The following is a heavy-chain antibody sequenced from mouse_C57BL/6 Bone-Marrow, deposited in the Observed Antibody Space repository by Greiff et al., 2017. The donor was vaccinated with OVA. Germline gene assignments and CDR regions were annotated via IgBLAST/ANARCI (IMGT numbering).Heavy chain of an antibody. CDR3: ARAPNWARFDY. V-gene: IGHV5-4*03. CDR1: GFTFSSYA. J-gene: IGHJ2*01. D-gene: IGHD4-1*01. CDR2: ISDGGSYT. Sequence: EVMLVESGGGLVKPGGSLKLSCAASGFTFSSYAMSWVRQTPEKRLEWVATISDGGSYTYYPDNVKGRFTISRDNAKNNLYLQMSHLKSEDTAMYYCARAPNWARFDYWGQGTTLTVSS.